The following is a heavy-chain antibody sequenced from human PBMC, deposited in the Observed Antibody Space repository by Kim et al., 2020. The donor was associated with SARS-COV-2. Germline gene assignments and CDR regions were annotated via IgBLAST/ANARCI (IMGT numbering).Heavy chain of an antibody. J-gene: IGHJ4*02. CDR3: ARDGEYTSGWNYFDY. Sequence: PYLKSRVTLSVDKSKNQFSLKLNSVTAADTAVYYCARDGEYTSGWNYFDYWGQGTLVTVSS. D-gene: IGHD6-25*01. V-gene: IGHV4-4*02.